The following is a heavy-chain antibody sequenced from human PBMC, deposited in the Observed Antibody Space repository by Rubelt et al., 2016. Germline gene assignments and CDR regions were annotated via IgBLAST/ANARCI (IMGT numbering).Heavy chain of an antibody. V-gene: IGHV3-33*01. Sequence: GMHWVRQAPGKGLEWVAVIWYDGSNKYYADSVKGRFTISRDNSKNTLYLQMNSLRAVDTAVYYCARGSWLLFRYDYWGQGTLVTVSS. D-gene: IGHD2-21*01. CDR2: IWYDGSNK. CDR1: G. CDR3: ARGSWLLFRYDY. J-gene: IGHJ4*02.